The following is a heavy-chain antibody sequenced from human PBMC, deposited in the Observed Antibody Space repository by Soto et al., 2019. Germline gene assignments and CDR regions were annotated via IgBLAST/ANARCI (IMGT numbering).Heavy chain of an antibody. CDR3: ARRCSGGSCYRDLFDP. J-gene: IGHJ5*02. CDR1: GGSISSYY. V-gene: IGHV4-59*01. D-gene: IGHD2-15*01. Sequence: SETLSLTCTVSGGSISSYYWSWIRQPPGKGLEWIGYIYYSGSTNYNPSLKSRVPISVDTSKNQFSLKLSSVTAADTAVYYCARRCSGGSCYRDLFDPWGQGTLVTVSS. CDR2: IYYSGST.